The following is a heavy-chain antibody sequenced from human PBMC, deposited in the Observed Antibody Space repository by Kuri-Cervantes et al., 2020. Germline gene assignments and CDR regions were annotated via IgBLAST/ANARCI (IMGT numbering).Heavy chain of an antibody. CDR3: AKNLRWFGESRYFDY. D-gene: IGHD3-10*01. CDR1: GGSISSGSYY. V-gene: IGHV4-61*02. J-gene: IGHJ4*02. CDR2: IYTSGST. Sequence: SETLSLTCTVSGGSISSGSYYWSWIRQPAGKGLEWIGRIYTSGSTNYNPSLKSRVTISVDTSKNQFSLKLSSVTAADTAVYYCAKNLRWFGESRYFDYWGQGTLVTVSS.